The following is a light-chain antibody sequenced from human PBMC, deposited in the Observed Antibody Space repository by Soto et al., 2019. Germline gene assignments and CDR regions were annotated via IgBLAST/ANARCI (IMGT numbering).Light chain of an antibody. V-gene: IGKV1-39*01. CDR3: QQTYGILT. CDR2: AAS. CDR1: QTIYMN. Sequence: DIPVTQTPVSLSASVGDRVTITCRTSQTIYMNLNWYQQKPGKAPQLLIYAASTLHSGVPSRFSGSGSGTDFALAISSLQPEDSATYYCQQTYGILTFGGGTKVQI. J-gene: IGKJ4*01.